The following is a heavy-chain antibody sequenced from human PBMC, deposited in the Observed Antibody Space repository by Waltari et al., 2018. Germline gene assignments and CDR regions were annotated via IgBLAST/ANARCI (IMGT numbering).Heavy chain of an antibody. CDR3: ARVGCSSTSCYNAFDI. D-gene: IGHD2-2*02. CDR2: INHSGST. V-gene: IGHV4-34*01. Sequence: QVQLQQWGAGLLKPSETLSLTCAVYGGSFSGYYWSWIRQPPGKGLEWIGEINHSGSTNYNPSRKSRVTISVDTSKNQFSLKLSSVTAADTAVYYCARVGCSSTSCYNAFDIWGQGTMVTVSS. CDR1: GGSFSGYY. J-gene: IGHJ3*02.